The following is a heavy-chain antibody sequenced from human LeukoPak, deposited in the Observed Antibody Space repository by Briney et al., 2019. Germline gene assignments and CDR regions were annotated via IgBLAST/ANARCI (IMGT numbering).Heavy chain of an antibody. J-gene: IGHJ6*02. CDR2: ISSSSSYI. CDR1: GFTFSSYS. CDR3: ARESRSNGYYYYYGMDV. D-gene: IGHD3-3*01. V-gene: IGHV3-21*01. Sequence: PGGSLRLSCAASGFTFSSYSMDWVRQAPGKGLEWVSSISSSSSYIYYADSVKGRFTISRDNAKNSLYLQMNSLRAEDTAVYYCARESRSNGYYYYYGMDVWAKGPRSPSP.